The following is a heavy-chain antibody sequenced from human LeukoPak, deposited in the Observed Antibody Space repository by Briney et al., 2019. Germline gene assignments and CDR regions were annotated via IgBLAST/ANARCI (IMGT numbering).Heavy chain of an antibody. D-gene: IGHD3-10*01. V-gene: IGHV1-69*05. CDR3: ATNILVRDIINWFDP. CDR2: IIPIFGTA. CDR1: GGTFSSYA. Sequence: ASVKVSCKASGGTFSSYAISWVRQAPGQGLEWMGGIIPIFGTANYAQKFQGRVTMTRDTSISTAYMELSRLRSDDTAVYYCATNILVRDIINWFDPWGQGTLVTVSS. J-gene: IGHJ5*02.